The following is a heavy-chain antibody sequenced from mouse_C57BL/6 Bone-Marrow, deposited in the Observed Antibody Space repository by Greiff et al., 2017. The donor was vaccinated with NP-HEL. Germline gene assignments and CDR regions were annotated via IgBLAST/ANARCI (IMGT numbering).Heavy chain of an antibody. CDR3: ARKRDSNYNWYFDV. D-gene: IGHD2-5*01. J-gene: IGHJ1*03. CDR1: GYAFSSYW. V-gene: IGHV1-80*01. Sequence: QVQLQQSGAELVKPGASVKISCKASGYAFSSYWLNWVKQRPGKGLEWIGQIYPGDGDTTYNGKFKGKATMTADKSSSTAYMQLSSLTSEGPAVYFCARKRDSNYNWYFDVWGTGTTVTVSS. CDR2: IYPGDGDT.